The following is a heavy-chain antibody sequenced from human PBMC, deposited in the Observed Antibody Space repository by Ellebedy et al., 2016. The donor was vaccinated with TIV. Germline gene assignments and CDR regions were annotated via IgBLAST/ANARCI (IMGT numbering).Heavy chain of an antibody. V-gene: IGHV3-23*01. D-gene: IGHD4-17*01. J-gene: IGHJ4*02. CDR3: AKDRYGDYVVYFDY. CDR2: ISGRGGGT. CDR1: GFSSSSYA. Sequence: PGGSLRLSCAASGFSSSSYAMSWVRQAPGKGLDWVSEISGRGGGTYYADSVKGRFTITRDNSKNTLYLQMNSLGAEDTAVYFCAKDRYGDYVVYFDYWGQGTLVTVSS.